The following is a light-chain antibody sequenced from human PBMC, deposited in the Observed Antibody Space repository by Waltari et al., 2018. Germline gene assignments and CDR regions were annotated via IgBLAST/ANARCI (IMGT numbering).Light chain of an antibody. CDR1: QSVSSY. CDR2: AAS. J-gene: IGKJ2*01. Sequence: EIVLTQSPATLSLSPGERATLSCRASQSVSSYLVWYQQKPGQAPRLLISAASKRATGIPARFSGSGSGTDFTLTISSLEPEDFAVYYCQQRGNWPSGYTFGQGTKLEIK. V-gene: IGKV3-11*01. CDR3: QQRGNWPSGYT.